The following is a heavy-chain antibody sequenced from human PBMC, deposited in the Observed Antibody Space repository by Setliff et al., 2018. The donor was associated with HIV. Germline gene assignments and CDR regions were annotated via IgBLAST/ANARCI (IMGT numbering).Heavy chain of an antibody. J-gene: IGHJ4*02. Sequence: PSETLSLSCAASGFTFDDYGMSWVRQAPGKGLEWVSGINWNGGSTGYADSVKGRFTISKDNFENVVYLQMNSLRVDDTAVYYCVKDAYSTGKPGISWGQGTQVTVSS. CDR2: INWNGGST. CDR1: GFTFDDYG. CDR3: VKDAYSTGKPGIS. D-gene: IGHD2-8*02. V-gene: IGHV3-20*04.